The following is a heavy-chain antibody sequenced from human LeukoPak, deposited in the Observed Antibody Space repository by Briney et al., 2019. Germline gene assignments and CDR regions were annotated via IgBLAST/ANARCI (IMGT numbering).Heavy chain of an antibody. CDR1: GNSISSGYY. CDR3: ARVVGSSWYCFDY. Sequence: SETLSLTCAVSGNSISSGYYWGWIRQPPGKGLEWLGSIYHSGSTYYNPSLKSRVTISVDTSKNQFSLKLSSVTAADTAVYYCARVVGSSWYCFDYWGQGTLVTVSS. J-gene: IGHJ4*02. D-gene: IGHD6-13*01. V-gene: IGHV4-38-2*01. CDR2: IYHSGST.